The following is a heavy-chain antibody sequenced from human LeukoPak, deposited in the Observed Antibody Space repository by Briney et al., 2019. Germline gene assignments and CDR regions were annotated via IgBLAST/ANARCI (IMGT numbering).Heavy chain of an antibody. CDR2: INPNSGGT. D-gene: IGHD5-24*01. V-gene: IGHV1-2*02. CDR3: ARDHGDGYHTYYFDY. Sequence: ASVKVSCKASGYTFTSYAMNWVRQAPGQGLEWMGWINPNSGGTNYAQKFQGRVTMTRDTSISTAYMELSRLRSDDTAVYYCARDHGDGYHTYYFDYWGQGTLVTVSS. J-gene: IGHJ4*02. CDR1: GYTFTSYA.